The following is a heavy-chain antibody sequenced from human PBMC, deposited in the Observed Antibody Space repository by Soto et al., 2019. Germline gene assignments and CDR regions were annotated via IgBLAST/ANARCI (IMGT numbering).Heavy chain of an antibody. D-gene: IGHD3-10*02. CDR1: GYTFTGYY. CDR2: INPNSGGT. V-gene: IGHV1-2*02. Sequence: ASVKVSCKACGYTFTGYYMHWVRQAPGQGLEWMGWINPNSGGTNYAQKFQGRVTMTRDTSISTAYMELSRLRSDDTAVYYCAGDRRTRFGAGRRDYYYGMHVWGQGTTVTVSS. CDR3: AGDRRTRFGAGRRDYYYGMHV. J-gene: IGHJ6*02.